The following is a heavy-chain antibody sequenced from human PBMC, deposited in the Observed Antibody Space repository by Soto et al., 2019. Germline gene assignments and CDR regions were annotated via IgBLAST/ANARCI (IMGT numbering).Heavy chain of an antibody. J-gene: IGHJ4*02. Sequence: QVQLVESGGGVVQPGRSLGLSCAASGFTFSSYGMHWVRQAPGKGLEWVAVIYYDGSNKYYADSVKGRFTISRDNSKNTLYLQMNSLRAEDTAVYYCARSQYSSSWYPFDYWGQGTLVTVPS. D-gene: IGHD6-13*01. CDR1: GFTFSSYG. V-gene: IGHV3-33*01. CDR3: ARSQYSSSWYPFDY. CDR2: IYYDGSNK.